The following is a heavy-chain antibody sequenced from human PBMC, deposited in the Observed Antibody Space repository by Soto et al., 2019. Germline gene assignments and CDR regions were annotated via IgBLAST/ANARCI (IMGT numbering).Heavy chain of an antibody. CDR2: VYPDDSNT. J-gene: IGHJ6*02. D-gene: IGHD1-20*01. CDR3: ARLSYNWNDYFYHGMDV. CDR1: GYSFANQC. V-gene: IGHV5-51*01. Sequence: PGSSLKLPGKGSGYSFANQCTGWVRQMPGRGLEYMGIVYPDDSNTRYSPSFQGQVTISADKSISTAYLHWSSLKASDTAMYYCARLSYNWNDYFYHGMDVWGQGTTVTVSS.